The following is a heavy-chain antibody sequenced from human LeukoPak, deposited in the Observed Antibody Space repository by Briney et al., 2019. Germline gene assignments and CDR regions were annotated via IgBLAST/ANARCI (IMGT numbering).Heavy chain of an antibody. CDR3: ARDRNNFDY. CDR1: GYSISSGYY. V-gene: IGHV4-38-2*02. J-gene: IGHJ4*02. Sequence: SETLSHTCAVSGYSISSGYYWGWIRQPPGKGLEWIGSIYHSGSTYYNPSLKSRVTISVDTSKNQFSLKLSSVTAADTAVYYCARDRNNFDYWGQGTLVTVSS. D-gene: IGHD1/OR15-1a*01. CDR2: IYHSGST.